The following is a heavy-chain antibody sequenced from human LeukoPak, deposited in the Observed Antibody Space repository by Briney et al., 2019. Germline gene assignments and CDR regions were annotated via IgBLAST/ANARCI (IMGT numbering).Heavy chain of an antibody. CDR1: GFTFSSYW. CDR3: ASGLRSRGFDI. J-gene: IGHJ3*02. V-gene: IGHV3-74*01. CDR2: INSDGSST. Sequence: GGSLRLSCAASGFTFSSYWIHWVRQAPGKGLVWVSRINSDGSSTSYADSVKGRFTISRDNAKNTLYLQMNSLRAEDTAVYYCASGLRSRGFDIWGQGTMVTVSA.